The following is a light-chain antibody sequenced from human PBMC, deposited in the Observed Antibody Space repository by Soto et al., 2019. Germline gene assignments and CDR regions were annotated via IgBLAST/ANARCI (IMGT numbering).Light chain of an antibody. Sequence: EIALTQSPGTLSLSPGERATLSCRASQGVGSKYLAWYQQKPGQAPRLLIYAASTRATGIPDRFSGSGSGTDFTLTISCLEPEDFAVYYCQQYGNSPGITFGQGTRLEIK. CDR1: QGVGSKY. J-gene: IGKJ5*01. V-gene: IGKV3-20*01. CDR3: QQYGNSPGIT. CDR2: AAS.